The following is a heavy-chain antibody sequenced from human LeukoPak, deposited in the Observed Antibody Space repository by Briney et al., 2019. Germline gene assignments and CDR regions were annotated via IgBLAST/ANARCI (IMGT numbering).Heavy chain of an antibody. CDR3: ARGSSHDSSGYQGWFDP. J-gene: IGHJ5*02. V-gene: IGHV5-10-1*01. D-gene: IGHD3-22*01. Sequence: GESLKISCQGSGYSFTSYWISWVRQMPGKGLEWMGRIDPSDSYTNYSPSFQGHVTISADKSISTAYLQWSSLKASDTAMYYCARGSSHDSSGYQGWFDPWGQGTLVTVSS. CDR2: IDPSDSYT. CDR1: GYSFTSYW.